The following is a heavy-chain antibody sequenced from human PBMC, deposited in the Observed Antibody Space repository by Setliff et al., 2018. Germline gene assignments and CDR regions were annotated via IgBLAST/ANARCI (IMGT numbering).Heavy chain of an antibody. CDR2: ISTSSSYI. Sequence: PGGSLRLSCAASGFTFSSYRMNWVRQSPGKGLEWVSSISTSSSYIYYADSVKGRFTISRDNAKSSLYLQMNSLRAEDTAVYYCARDRGQVTVNNRYGFYYYGMDVWGQGTTVTVSS. V-gene: IGHV3-21*01. CDR1: GFTFSSYR. J-gene: IGHJ6*02. CDR3: ARDRGQVTVNNRYGFYYYGMDV. D-gene: IGHD3-16*02.